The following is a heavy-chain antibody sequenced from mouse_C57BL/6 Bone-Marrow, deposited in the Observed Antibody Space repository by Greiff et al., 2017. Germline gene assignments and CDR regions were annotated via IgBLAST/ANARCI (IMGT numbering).Heavy chain of an antibody. D-gene: IGHD1-1*02. CDR3: ARGGGPAWFAY. J-gene: IGHJ3*01. CDR2: LHPNSGST. V-gene: IGHV1-64*01. CDR1: GYTFTSYW. Sequence: VQLQQSGAELVKPGASVKLSCKASGYTFTSYWMHWVKQRPGQGLAWIGMLHPNSGSTNYNEKFKSKATLTVDKSSSTAYMQLSSLTSEDSAVYYCARGGGPAWFAYWGQGTLVTVSA.